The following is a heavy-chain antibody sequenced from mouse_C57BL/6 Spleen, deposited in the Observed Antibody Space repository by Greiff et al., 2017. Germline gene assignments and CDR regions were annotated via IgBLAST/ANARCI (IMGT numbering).Heavy chain of an antibody. V-gene: IGHV1-50*01. D-gene: IGHD3-2*02. Sequence: QVKLQQPGAELVKPGASVKLSCKASGYTFTSYWMQWVKQRPGQGLEWIGEIDPSDSYTNYNQKFKGKATLTVDTSSSTAYMQLSSLTSEDSAVYYCARRSGYGYAMDYWGQGTSVTVSS. CDR1: GYTFTSYW. J-gene: IGHJ4*01. CDR3: ARRSGYGYAMDY. CDR2: IDPSDSYT.